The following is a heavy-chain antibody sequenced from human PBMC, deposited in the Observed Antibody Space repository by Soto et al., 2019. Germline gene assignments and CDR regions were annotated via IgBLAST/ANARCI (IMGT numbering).Heavy chain of an antibody. Sequence: QVHLVQSGAEVKKPGASVKVSCKASNETLTTYGISWVRQAPGQGLEWMGWVSGYSGHSSSAQEFQDRVIMTTDTSTNTAYMELRSLTSDYSAVYFCARDSSSSGYYYGMDVWGQGTTVTVSS. CDR1: NETLTTYG. V-gene: IGHV1-18*01. D-gene: IGHD6-6*01. CDR3: ARDSSSSGYYYGMDV. CDR2: VSGYSGHS. J-gene: IGHJ6*02.